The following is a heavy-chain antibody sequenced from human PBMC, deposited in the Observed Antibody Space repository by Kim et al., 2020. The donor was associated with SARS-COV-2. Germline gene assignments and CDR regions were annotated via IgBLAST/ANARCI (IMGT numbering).Heavy chain of an antibody. D-gene: IGHD6-19*01. CDR2: IYHSGST. V-gene: IGHV4-38-2*02. Sequence: SETLSLTCTVSGYSISSGYYWGWIRQPPGKGLEWIGSIYHSGSTYYTPSLKSRVTISVDTSKNQFSLKLSSVTAADTAVYYCARDWGSSGWTFFDYWGQGTLVTVSS. CDR1: GYSISSGYY. CDR3: ARDWGSSGWTFFDY. J-gene: IGHJ4*02.